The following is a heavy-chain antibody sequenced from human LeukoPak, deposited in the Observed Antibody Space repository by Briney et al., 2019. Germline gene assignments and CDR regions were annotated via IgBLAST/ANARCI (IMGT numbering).Heavy chain of an antibody. V-gene: IGHV3-48*01. CDR3: AREYSSSSGRAFDI. CDR2: ISSSSTAI. Sequence: GGSLRLSCAASGFTFTTYTMNWVRQAPGKGLEWVSYISSSSTAIYYADSVKGRFTISRDNAKNSLSLQMNSLRAEDTAVYYCAREYSSSSGRAFDIWGQGTMVTVSS. CDR1: GFTFTTYT. D-gene: IGHD6-6*01. J-gene: IGHJ3*02.